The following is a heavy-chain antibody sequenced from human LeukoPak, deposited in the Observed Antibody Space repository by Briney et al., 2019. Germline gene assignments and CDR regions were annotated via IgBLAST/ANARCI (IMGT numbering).Heavy chain of an antibody. CDR1: GGTFSSYA. V-gene: IGHV1-69*13. CDR2: IIPIFGTA. Sequence: SVKVSCKASGGTFSSYAISWVRQAPGQGLEWMGGIIPIFGTANYAQKFQGRVTITADESTSTAYMELSGLRSEDTAVYYCASDPTAAGTRYGMDVWGQGTTVTVSS. D-gene: IGHD6-13*01. J-gene: IGHJ6*02. CDR3: ASDPTAAGTRYGMDV.